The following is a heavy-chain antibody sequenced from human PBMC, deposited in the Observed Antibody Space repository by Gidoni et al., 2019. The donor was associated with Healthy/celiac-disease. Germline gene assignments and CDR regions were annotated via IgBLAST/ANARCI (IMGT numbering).Heavy chain of an antibody. D-gene: IGHD3-22*01. CDR3: AHQGYYDSSGYYGY. V-gene: IGHV2-5*01. CDR1: VFSLSTSGVG. Sequence: QITLKESGPTLVKPTQTLTLTCTFSVFSLSTSGVGVGWVRQPPGEALEWLALIYWNDDKRYSPSLKSRLTITKDTSKNQVVLTMTNMDPVDTATYYCAHQGYYDSSGYYGYWGQGTLVTVSS. J-gene: IGHJ4*02. CDR2: IYWNDDK.